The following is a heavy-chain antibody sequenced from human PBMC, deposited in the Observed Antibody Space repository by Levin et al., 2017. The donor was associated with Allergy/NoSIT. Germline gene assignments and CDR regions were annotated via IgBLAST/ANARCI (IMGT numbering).Heavy chain of an antibody. Sequence: ASVKVSCKASGYTFTGYYMHWVRQAPGQGLEWMGWINPNSGGTNYAQKFQGRVTMTRDTSISTAYMELSRLRSDDTAVYYCARNLRVVPAARPIGYWGQGTLVTVSS. J-gene: IGHJ4*02. CDR3: ARNLRVVPAARPIGY. CDR2: INPNSGGT. CDR1: GYTFTGYY. V-gene: IGHV1-2*02. D-gene: IGHD2-2*01.